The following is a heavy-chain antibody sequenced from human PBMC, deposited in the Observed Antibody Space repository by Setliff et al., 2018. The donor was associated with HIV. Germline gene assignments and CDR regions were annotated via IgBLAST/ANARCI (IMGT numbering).Heavy chain of an antibody. CDR1: GGSISSGGFY. D-gene: IGHD2-15*01. CDR3: TRGSGPRVVVAAPFDY. V-gene: IGHV4-31*03. Sequence: PSETLSLTCNVSGGSISSGGFYWNWIRQHPGKGLEWIGYIYNSGSTYYSPSLQSRLTISVDTSKNQLSLKLTSVTAADTAVYYCTRGSGPRVVVAAPFDYWGQGTLVTV. CDR2: IYNSGST. J-gene: IGHJ4*02.